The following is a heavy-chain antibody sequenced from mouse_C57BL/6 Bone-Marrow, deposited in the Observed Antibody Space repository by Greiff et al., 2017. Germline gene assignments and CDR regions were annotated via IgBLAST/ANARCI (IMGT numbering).Heavy chain of an antibody. CDR3: ADDYDWFAY. V-gene: IGHV5-17*01. CDR1: GFTFSDYG. J-gene: IGHJ3*01. CDR2: ISSGSSTI. D-gene: IGHD2-4*01. Sequence: EVKVVESGGGLVKPGGSLKLSCAASGFTFSDYGMHWVRQAPEKGLEWVAYISSGSSTIYYADTVKGRFTLSRDNAKNTLFLQMTSLRSEDTAMYYCADDYDWFAYWGQGTLVTVSA.